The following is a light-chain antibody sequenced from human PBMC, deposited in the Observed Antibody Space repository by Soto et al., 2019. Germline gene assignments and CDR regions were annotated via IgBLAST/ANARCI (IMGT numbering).Light chain of an antibody. J-gene: IGKJ1*01. Sequence: DIQMTQAPSSLSASVGDRVTITCRASQSISSYLNWYQQKPGKAPKLLIYAASSLQCGVPSRFSGSGSGTAFTLTMSSLQPEDLGTYYCQQSYSTPRTSGHGTQVEIK. CDR2: AAS. CDR1: QSISSY. CDR3: QQSYSTPRT. V-gene: IGKV1-39*01.